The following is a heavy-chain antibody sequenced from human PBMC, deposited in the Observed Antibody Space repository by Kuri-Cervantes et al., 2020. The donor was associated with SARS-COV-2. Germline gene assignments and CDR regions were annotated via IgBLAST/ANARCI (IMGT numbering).Heavy chain of an antibody. D-gene: IGHD4-11*01. J-gene: IGHJ3*01. CDR3: ARDRDYIWV. CDR2: ISSSSSYI. CDR1: GFTFSSYS. V-gene: IGHV3-21*01. Sequence: LSLTCAASGFTFSSYSMNWVRQAPGKGLEWVSSISSSSSYIYYADSVKGRFTISRDNAKNSLYPQMNSLRAEDTAVYYCARDRDYIWVWGQGTMVTVAS.